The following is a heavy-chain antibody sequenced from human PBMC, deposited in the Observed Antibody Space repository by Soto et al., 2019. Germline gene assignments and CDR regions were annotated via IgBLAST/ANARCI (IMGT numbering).Heavy chain of an antibody. CDR3: AREPGWAAAGTQHHFDY. V-gene: IGHV4-31*03. CDR1: GGSISSGGYY. J-gene: IGHJ4*02. Sequence: PSETLSLTCTVSGGSISSGGYYWSWIRQHPGKGLEWIGYIYYSGSTYYNPSLKSRVTISVDTSKNQFSLKLSSVTAADTAVYYCAREPGWAAAGTQHHFDYWGQGTLVTVSS. D-gene: IGHD6-13*01. CDR2: IYYSGST.